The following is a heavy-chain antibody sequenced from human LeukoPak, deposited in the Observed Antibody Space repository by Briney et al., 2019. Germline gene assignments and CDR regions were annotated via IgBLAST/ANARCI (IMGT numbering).Heavy chain of an antibody. D-gene: IGHD4-17*01. CDR2: IHSDGSTT. CDR3: ARVRAGDYGPFGY. J-gene: IGHJ4*02. CDR1: GITVSKYW. Sequence: GGSLRLSCAVSGITVSKYWMHWVRQVPGKGLVWVSRIHSDGSTTDYADSVKGRFTITRDNAKNSLYLQMNSLRAEDTAVYYCARVRAGDYGPFGYWGQGTLVTVSS. V-gene: IGHV3-74*01.